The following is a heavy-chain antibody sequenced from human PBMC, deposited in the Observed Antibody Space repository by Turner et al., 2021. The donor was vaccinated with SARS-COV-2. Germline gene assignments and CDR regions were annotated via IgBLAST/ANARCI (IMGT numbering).Heavy chain of an antibody. J-gene: IGHJ6*02. CDR3: ASLRDTGMDYNGMDV. D-gene: IGHD5-18*01. V-gene: IGHV4-39*01. CDR2: INNSGIT. CDR1: GGSISSSTYY. Sequence: QLQLQESCPGLVKPSETLSLTCSVSGGSISSSTYYWGWIRQPLGQGLEWIGNINNSGITYYNPSLKSRVNISEDTSKNQFSLKLSAVTAADSAVYYCASLRDTGMDYNGMDVWGQGTTVTVSS.